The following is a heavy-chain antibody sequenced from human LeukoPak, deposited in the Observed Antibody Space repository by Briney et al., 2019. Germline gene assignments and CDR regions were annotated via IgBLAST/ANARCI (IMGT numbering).Heavy chain of an antibody. V-gene: IGHV4-59*01. CDR1: GGSINNYY. J-gene: IGHJ5*02. Sequence: PSETLSLTCTVSGGSINNYYWNWIRHPPGKGPDWLVHVYYNGNTIYNPSLKDRLIVSLHTSENEFSLKLTSVSDADTAVYYCARDPRPNSNKWFDTWGQGTLVSVSS. D-gene: IGHD5-18*01. CDR3: ARDPRPNSNKWFDT. CDR2: VYYNGNT.